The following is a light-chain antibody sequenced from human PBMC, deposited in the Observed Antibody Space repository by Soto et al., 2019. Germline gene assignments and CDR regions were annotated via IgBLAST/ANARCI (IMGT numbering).Light chain of an antibody. V-gene: IGLV2-14*03. J-gene: IGLJ2*01. Sequence: QSALTQPASVSGSPGQSITISCTGTSSDISSYNYVSWYQQLPGKVPKLMIYGVSNRPSGVSNRFSGSKSGNTASLTISGLQAEDEADYYCSSYTFSSTLVVFGGGTKLTVL. CDR2: GVS. CDR3: SSYTFSSTLVV. CDR1: SSDISSYNY.